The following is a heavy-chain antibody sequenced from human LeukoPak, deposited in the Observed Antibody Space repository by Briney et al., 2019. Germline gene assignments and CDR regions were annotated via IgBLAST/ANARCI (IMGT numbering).Heavy chain of an antibody. J-gene: IGHJ6*02. V-gene: IGHV1-8*01. CDR1: GYTFTSYD. CDR2: MNPNSGNT. Sequence: ASVKVSCKASGYTFTSYDINWVRQATGQGLEWMGWMNPNSGNTGYAQKFQGRVTMTRNTSISTAYMELSSLRSEVTAVYYCARVEIKVWFGELFDYYGMDVWGQGTTVTVSS. CDR3: ARVEIKVWFGELFDYYGMDV. D-gene: IGHD3-10*01.